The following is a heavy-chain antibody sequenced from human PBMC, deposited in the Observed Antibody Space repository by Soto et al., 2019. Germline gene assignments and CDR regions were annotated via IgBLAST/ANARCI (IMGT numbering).Heavy chain of an antibody. V-gene: IGHV3-66*01. Sequence: GGSLRLSCAASGFTVSSYHMSWVRQAPGKGLEWVSVIYSGGNTYYADSVKGRFTISRDNSKNMLYLQMNSLRVEDTAVYYCAREVRVRGFAFDIWGQGTMVTVSS. CDR1: GFTVSSYH. J-gene: IGHJ3*02. CDR3: AREVRVRGFAFDI. CDR2: IYSGGNT. D-gene: IGHD3-3*01.